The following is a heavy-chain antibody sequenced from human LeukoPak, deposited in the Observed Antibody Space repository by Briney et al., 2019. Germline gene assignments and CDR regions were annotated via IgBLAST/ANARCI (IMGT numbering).Heavy chain of an antibody. D-gene: IGHD3-22*01. J-gene: IGHJ4*02. CDR2: IYSAGST. CDR1: GFTVTTDH. CDR3: AKSDYDSSGFDLYYFDY. V-gene: IGHV3-53*01. Sequence: PGGSLRLSCAASGFTVTTDHMSWVRQAAGKGLECVSVIYSAGSTSHADSVKGRFTVSRDKSKNTLYLQMSSLRAEDTAVYYCAKSDYDSSGFDLYYFDYWGQGTLVTVSS.